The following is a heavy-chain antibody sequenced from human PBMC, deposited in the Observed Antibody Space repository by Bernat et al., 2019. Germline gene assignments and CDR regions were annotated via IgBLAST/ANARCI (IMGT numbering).Heavy chain of an antibody. D-gene: IGHD6-13*01. V-gene: IGHV4-39*01. Sequence: QLQLQESGPGLVKPSETLSLTCTVSGGSISSSSYYWGWIRQPPGKGLEWIGSIYYSGSTYYNASLKSRVTICVDTSQSQFSLKLGSVTAADTAVYYCARQRSSSWYSPFEYWGQGTLVTVSS. J-gene: IGHJ4*02. CDR2: IYYSGST. CDR3: ARQRSSSWYSPFEY. CDR1: GGSISSSSYY.